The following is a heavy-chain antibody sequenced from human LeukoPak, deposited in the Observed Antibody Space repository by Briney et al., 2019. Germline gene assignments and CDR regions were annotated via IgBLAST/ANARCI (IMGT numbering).Heavy chain of an antibody. CDR2: IINDGSST. D-gene: IGHD6-13*01. J-gene: IGHJ4*02. V-gene: IGHV3-74*01. CDR3: AREGIAAAVFDY. CDR1: GFNFKNYW. Sequence: GGSLRLSCAASGFNFKNYWMHWVRQAPGKGLEWVSRIINDGSSTTYADSVKGRFTISRDNSKNTLYLQMNSLRAEDTAVYYCAREGIAAAVFDYWGQGTLVTVSS.